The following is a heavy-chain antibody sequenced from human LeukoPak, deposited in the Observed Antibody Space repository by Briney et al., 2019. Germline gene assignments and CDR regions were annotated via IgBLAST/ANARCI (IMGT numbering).Heavy chain of an antibody. Sequence: GGSLRLSCAASGLTFSNSAMSWVRQAPGKGLEWVSTITGRGGGTYYADSVKGRFTISRDNAKNTLYVQMNSLRAEDTAVYYCAKDQGRYVDPYYFDYWGQGTLVTVSS. CDR2: ITGRGGGT. D-gene: IGHD3-9*01. J-gene: IGHJ4*02. V-gene: IGHV3-23*01. CDR3: AKDQGRYVDPYYFDY. CDR1: GLTFSNSA.